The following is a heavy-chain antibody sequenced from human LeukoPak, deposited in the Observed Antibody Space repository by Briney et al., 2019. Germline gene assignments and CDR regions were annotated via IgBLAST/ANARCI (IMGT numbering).Heavy chain of an antibody. Sequence: GGSLRLSCAASGFTLSSYSMNWVRQAPGGGREWVSSIISSSSYIYYADSVKGRFTISRDNAKNSLYLHVNSLRAEDRAVYHCARADYGGNSYWGKGTLVPVSS. CDR1: GFTLSSYS. CDR2: IISSSSYI. V-gene: IGHV3-21*01. CDR3: ARADYGGNSY. J-gene: IGHJ4*02. D-gene: IGHD4-23*01.